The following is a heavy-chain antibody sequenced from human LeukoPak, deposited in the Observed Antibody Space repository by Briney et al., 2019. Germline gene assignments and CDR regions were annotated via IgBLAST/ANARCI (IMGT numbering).Heavy chain of an antibody. V-gene: IGHV1-58*02. CDR1: GFTFTSSA. Sequence: GASVKVSCKASGFTFTSSAMQWVRQARGQRLEWIGWIVVGSGNTNYAQKFQERVTITRDMSTSTAYMELSSLRSEDTAVSYCAVVPSYYDFWSLAYWGQGTLVTVSS. D-gene: IGHD3-3*01. J-gene: IGHJ4*02. CDR3: AVVPSYYDFWSLAY. CDR2: IVVGSGNT.